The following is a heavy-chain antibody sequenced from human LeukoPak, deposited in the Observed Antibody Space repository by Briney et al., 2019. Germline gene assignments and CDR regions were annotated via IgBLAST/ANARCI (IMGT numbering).Heavy chain of an antibody. D-gene: IGHD3-10*01. J-gene: IGHJ4*02. CDR2: ISSSGSTI. CDR3: ARLRGPMARGDR. CDR1: GFTFSSYE. Sequence: GGSLRLSCAASGFTFSSYEMNWVRQAPGKGLEWVSYISSSGSTIYYADSVRGRFTISRDNAKNSLYLQMNSLRAEDTAVYYCARLRGPMARGDRWGQGTLVTVSS. V-gene: IGHV3-48*03.